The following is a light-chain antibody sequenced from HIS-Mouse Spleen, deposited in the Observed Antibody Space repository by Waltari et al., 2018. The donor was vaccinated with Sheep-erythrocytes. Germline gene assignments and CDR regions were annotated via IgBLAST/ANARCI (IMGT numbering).Light chain of an antibody. CDR1: SLRSYY. J-gene: IGLJ3*02. CDR2: GKN. V-gene: IGLV3-19*01. CDR3: NSRDSSGNHWV. Sequence: SSELTQDPAVSVALGQTVRITCQGYSLRSYYASWYQQKPGQAPVLVIYGKNTRPSGIPDRFSGSSSGNTASLTITGAQAEDEADYYCNSRDSSGNHWVFGGGTKLTVL.